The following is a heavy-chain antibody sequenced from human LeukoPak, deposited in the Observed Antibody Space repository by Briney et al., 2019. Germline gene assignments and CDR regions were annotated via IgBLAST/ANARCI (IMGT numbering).Heavy chain of an antibody. CDR2: ISSSGYT. CDR1: GFIFSDSV. V-gene: IGHV3-23*05. Sequence: GGSLRLSCAASGFIFSDSVMSWVRQAPGKGLQWVAAISSSGYTDNVDSLKGRFSISRDNSKDTLYLQMNRLRVEDTAVYYCARRTSGAKDLWGKGTTVTVSP. D-gene: IGHD3-16*01. CDR3: ARRTSGAKDL. J-gene: IGHJ6*04.